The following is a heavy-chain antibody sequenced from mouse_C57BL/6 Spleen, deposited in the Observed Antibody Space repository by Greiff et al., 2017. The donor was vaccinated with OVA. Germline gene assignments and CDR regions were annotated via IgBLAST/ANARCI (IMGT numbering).Heavy chain of an antibody. CDR2: INPNNGGT. CDR1: GYTFTDYY. V-gene: IGHV1-26*01. J-gene: IGHJ4*01. D-gene: IGHD1-1*01. CDR3: ARYHGGSSPYYYAMDY. Sequence: VQLQQSGPELVKLGASVKISCKASGYTFTDYYMNWVKQSHGKSLEWIGDINPNNGGTSYNQKFKGKATLTVDKSSSTAYMELRSLTSEDSAVYYCARYHGGSSPYYYAMDYWGQGTSVTVSS.